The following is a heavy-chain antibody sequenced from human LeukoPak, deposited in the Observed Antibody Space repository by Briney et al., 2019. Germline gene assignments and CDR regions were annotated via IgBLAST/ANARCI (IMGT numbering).Heavy chain of an antibody. CDR3: AKKYSSGRRPYDYYMDV. CDR1: GFTFSSYG. CDR2: IRYDGSDK. D-gene: IGHD6-19*01. Sequence: GGSLRLSCAAPGFTFSSYGMNWVRQAPGKGLEWVAFIRYDGSDKYYADSVKGRFTVSRDNSKNMVYLQMNSLRAEDTAVYYCAKKYSSGRRPYDYYMDVWGKGTTVIVSS. V-gene: IGHV3-30*02. J-gene: IGHJ6*03.